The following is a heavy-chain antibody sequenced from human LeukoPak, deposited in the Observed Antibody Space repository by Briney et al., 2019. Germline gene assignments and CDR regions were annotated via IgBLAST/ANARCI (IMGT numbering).Heavy chain of an antibody. CDR3: ARHYGSGTYPLDY. V-gene: IGHV4-59*08. Sequence: SETLSLTCTVSGGSISSYYWSWIRQPPGKGLEWIGYIYYSGSTNYNPSLKSRVTISVDTSKNQFSLKLSSVTAADTAVYYCARHYGSGTYPLDYWGQGTLVTVSS. J-gene: IGHJ4*02. CDR2: IYYSGST. CDR1: GGSISSYY. D-gene: IGHD3-10*01.